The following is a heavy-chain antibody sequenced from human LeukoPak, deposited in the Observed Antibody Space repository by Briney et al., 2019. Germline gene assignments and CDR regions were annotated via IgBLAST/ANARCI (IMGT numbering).Heavy chain of an antibody. J-gene: IGHJ4*02. V-gene: IGHV1-8*03. CDR2: MNPNSGNT. Sequence: GASVKVSCKASGYTFTGYYMHWVRQAPGQGLEWMGWMNPNSGNTGYAQKFQGRVTITRNTSISTAYMELSSLRSEDTAVYYCARGKYSAYDLFDYWGQGTLVTVSS. D-gene: IGHD5-12*01. CDR1: GYTFTGYY. CDR3: ARGKYSAYDLFDY.